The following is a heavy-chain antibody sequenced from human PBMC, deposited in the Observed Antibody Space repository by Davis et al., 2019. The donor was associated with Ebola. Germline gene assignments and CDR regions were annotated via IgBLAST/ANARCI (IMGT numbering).Heavy chain of an antibody. CDR1: GATFGTHP. J-gene: IGHJ4*02. D-gene: IGHD2-15*01. CDR2: IVPMFRTA. Sequence: SVKVSCKASGATFGTHPITWVRRAPGHGLEWMGGIVPMFRTANYAQNFRGRVSMTADVSTTTAFMELSGLRSEDTAMYYCVRSPPEAGLGWFFDFWGQGTLVTVSS. CDR3: VRSPPEAGLGWFFDF. V-gene: IGHV1-69*13.